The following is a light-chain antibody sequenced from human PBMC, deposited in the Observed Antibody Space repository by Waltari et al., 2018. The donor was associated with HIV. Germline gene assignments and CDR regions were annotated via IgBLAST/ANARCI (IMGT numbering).Light chain of an antibody. CDR3: AAWDDSLMGV. CDR1: SSNIGSNP. CDR2: YNN. Sequence: QSVLTQPPSASGTPGQRVTISCSGSSSNIGSNPVNWYQQLPGTSPKLPIYYNNQRPSGVPARFSGSKSGTSASLAISGLQSEDEADYYCAAWDDSLMGVFGGGTRLTVL. J-gene: IGLJ3*02. V-gene: IGLV1-44*01.